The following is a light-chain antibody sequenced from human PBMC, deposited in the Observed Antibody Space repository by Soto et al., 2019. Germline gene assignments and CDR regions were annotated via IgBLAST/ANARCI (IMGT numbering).Light chain of an antibody. CDR3: MSFTSSTTYA. CDR2: DVA. Sequence: QSVLTQPASVSGSPGQSITISCTGTSSDVGAYNFVSWYQHYPDKAPKVVIYDVANRPSGVSYRFSASKSGNTASLTISGLQAEDEADYYCMSFTSSTTYAFGTGTKVTVL. V-gene: IGLV2-14*03. CDR1: SSDVGAYNF. J-gene: IGLJ1*01.